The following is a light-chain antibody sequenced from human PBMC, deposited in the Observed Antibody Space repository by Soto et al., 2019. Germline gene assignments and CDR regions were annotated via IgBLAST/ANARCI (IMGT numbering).Light chain of an antibody. CDR3: SSYTTSSTLV. J-gene: IGLJ1*01. CDR2: DVS. Sequence: QSVLTQPASVSGSPGQSITISCTGTSSDVGGYNYVSWYQQHPGKAPKLMIYDVSDRPSGVSNRFSGSKSGNTASLTISGLQADDEADYHCSSYTTSSTLVFGTGTKLTVL. V-gene: IGLV2-14*01. CDR1: SSDVGGYNY.